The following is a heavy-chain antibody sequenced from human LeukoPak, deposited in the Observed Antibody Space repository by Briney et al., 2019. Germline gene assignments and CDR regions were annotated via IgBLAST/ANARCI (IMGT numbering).Heavy chain of an antibody. V-gene: IGHV4-38-2*02. CDR1: GFTFSDYY. D-gene: IGHD6-19*01. CDR3: ARDAPEQWQDTFDI. Sequence: GSLRLSCAASGFTFSDYYMSWIRQAPGKGLEWIGSIFYSGNTYYNPSLKSRVTISVDTSKNQFSLKLNSVTAADTAVYYCARDAPEQWQDTFDIWGQGTMVTVSS. J-gene: IGHJ3*02. CDR2: IFYSGNT.